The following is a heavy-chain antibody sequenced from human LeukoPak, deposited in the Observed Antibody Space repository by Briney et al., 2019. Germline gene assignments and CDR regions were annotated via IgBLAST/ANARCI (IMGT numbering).Heavy chain of an antibody. D-gene: IGHD4-17*01. CDR1: GGSISSSNW. CDR2: IYHSGST. Sequence: PSETLSLTCAVSGGSISSSNWWSWVRQPPGKGLEWIGEIYHSGSTNYNPSLKSRVTISVDKSKNQFSLKLSSVTAADTAVYYCARVRPVYGDYVGYWGQGTLVTVSS. V-gene: IGHV4-4*02. CDR3: ARVRPVYGDYVGY. J-gene: IGHJ4*02.